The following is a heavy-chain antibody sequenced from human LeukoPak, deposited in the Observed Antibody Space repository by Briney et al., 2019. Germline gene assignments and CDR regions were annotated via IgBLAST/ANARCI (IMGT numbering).Heavy chain of an antibody. V-gene: IGHV4-59*01. CDR3: ARYHYRKDAFDI. CDR2: IYYSGST. D-gene: IGHD5-12*01. Sequence: SETLSLTCTVSGGSISSYYWSWVRQPPGKGLEWIGYIYYSGSTNYNPSLKSRVTISVDTSKNQFSLKLSSVTAADTAVYYCARYHYRKDAFDIWGQGTMVTVSS. CDR1: GGSISSYY. J-gene: IGHJ3*02.